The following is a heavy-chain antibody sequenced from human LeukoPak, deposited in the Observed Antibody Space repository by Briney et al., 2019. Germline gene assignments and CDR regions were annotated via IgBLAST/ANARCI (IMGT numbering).Heavy chain of an antibody. CDR1: GFTFSSYS. CDR2: ISRSSDYI. V-gene: IGHV3-21*01. CDR3: ARDRYGSYAFDI. J-gene: IGHJ3*02. Sequence: GGSLRLSCAASGFTFSSYSMNWVRQAPGKGLEWVSSISRSSDYIYYADSVKGRFTISRDNAKNSLYLQMNSLRAEDTAVYYYARDRYGSYAFDIWGQGTMVTVSS. D-gene: IGHD4-17*01.